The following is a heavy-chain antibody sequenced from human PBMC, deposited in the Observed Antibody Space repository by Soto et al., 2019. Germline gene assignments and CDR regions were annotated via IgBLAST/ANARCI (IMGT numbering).Heavy chain of an antibody. CDR2: INSSGGHT. D-gene: IGHD6-13*01. Sequence: QMQLVQSGAEVKKPGASVKVSCKASGYTFTRHYINWVRQAPGQGLEWMGRINSSGGHTYYAQKFQGRVALISDTSTSTVYMELSSLRSEDTAVYYCARDLLAAGSEALDIWGPGTMVTVSS. V-gene: IGHV1-46*01. J-gene: IGHJ3*02. CDR1: GYTFTRHY. CDR3: ARDLLAAGSEALDI.